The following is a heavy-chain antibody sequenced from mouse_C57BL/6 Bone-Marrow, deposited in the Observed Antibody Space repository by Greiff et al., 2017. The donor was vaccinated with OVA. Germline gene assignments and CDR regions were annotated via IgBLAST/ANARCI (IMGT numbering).Heavy chain of an antibody. V-gene: IGHV1-62-3*01. CDR1: GYTFTSYW. CDR2: IDPNSGST. CDR3: ARTRPRNFDY. J-gene: IGHJ2*01. Sequence: QVQLQQSGAELVKPGASVKLSCKASGYTFTSYWMHWVKQRPGRGLEWIGRIDPNSGSTKYNEKFKGKATLTVDTSSSTAYMELHSLTSEDSAVYFCARTRPRNFDYWGQGTTLTVSS.